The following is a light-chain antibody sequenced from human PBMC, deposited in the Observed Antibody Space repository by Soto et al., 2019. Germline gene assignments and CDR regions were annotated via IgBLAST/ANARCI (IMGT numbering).Light chain of an antibody. CDR3: QQYLHVLT. Sequence: DLQMTQSPSSLSASAGDRITITCQASQDIRNHLNWYQQKPGKAPKILIYDASNLEAGVPSRFGGSGSGTDFTFTISSLQPEDIATYYCQQYLHVLTFGGGTKVEIK. J-gene: IGKJ4*01. CDR1: QDIRNH. V-gene: IGKV1-33*01. CDR2: DAS.